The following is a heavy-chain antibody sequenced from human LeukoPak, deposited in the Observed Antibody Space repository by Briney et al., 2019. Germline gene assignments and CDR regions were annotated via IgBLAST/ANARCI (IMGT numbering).Heavy chain of an antibody. CDR1: GYTSTSCG. CDR2: ISAYNGNT. J-gene: IGHJ5*02. CDR3: ARVPGRYQDIVVVPAATYNWFDP. V-gene: IGHV1-18*01. Sequence: GASVKVSCKACGYTSTSCGISWVPQAPGQGLEWMVWISAYNGNTNYAQKLQGRVTMTTDTSTSTAYMELRSQRSDDTAVYYCARVPGRYQDIVVVPAATYNWFDPWGQGPLVTVSS. D-gene: IGHD2-2*01.